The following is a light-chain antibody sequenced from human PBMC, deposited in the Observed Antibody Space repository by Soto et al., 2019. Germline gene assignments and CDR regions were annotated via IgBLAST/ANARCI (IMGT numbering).Light chain of an antibody. V-gene: IGLV2-14*01. J-gene: IGLJ2*01. CDR3: SSYTTRITLI. CDR2: EVS. Sequence: QSALTQPASVSGSPGQSITISCIGTSSDIGGYNYVSWYQQHPDKAPKLLISEVSNRPSGVSDRFTGSKSGYTASLTISGLQAEDEADYYCSSYTTRITLIFGGGTKVTVL. CDR1: SSDIGGYNY.